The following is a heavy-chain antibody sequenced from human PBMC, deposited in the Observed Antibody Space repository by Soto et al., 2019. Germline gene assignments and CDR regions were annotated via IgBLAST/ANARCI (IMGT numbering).Heavy chain of an antibody. D-gene: IGHD4-4*01. V-gene: IGHV4-34*01. CDR1: GGSFRGYY. CDR2: INHSGST. CDR3: ARGHYRMASDGTGEK. Sequence: SETLSLTCAVYGGSFRGYYWSWIRQPPGKGLEWIGEINHSGSTNYNPSLKSRVTISVDTSKNQFSLKLSSVTAADTAVYYCARGHYRMASDGTGEKWGQRTLLTVCS. J-gene: IGHJ1*01.